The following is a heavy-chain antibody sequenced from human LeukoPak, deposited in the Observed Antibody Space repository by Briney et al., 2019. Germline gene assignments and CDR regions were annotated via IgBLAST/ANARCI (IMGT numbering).Heavy chain of an antibody. CDR3: ARGAYGSGGYGDNWFDP. V-gene: IGHV3-53*01. D-gene: IGHD3-10*01. CDR1: GFTVSSNY. Sequence: PGGSLRLSCAASGFTVSSNYMSWVRQAPGKGLEWVSVIYSGGSTYYADSVKGRFTISRDNSKNTLHLQMNSLRAEDTAVYYCARGAYGSGGYGDNWFDPWGQGTLVTVSS. CDR2: IYSGGST. J-gene: IGHJ5*02.